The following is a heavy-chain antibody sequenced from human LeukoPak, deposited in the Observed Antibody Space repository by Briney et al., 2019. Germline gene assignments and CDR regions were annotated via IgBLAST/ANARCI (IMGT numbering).Heavy chain of an antibody. Sequence: GGSLRLSCAASGFTFDDYGMSWVRQAPGKGLEWVSGINWNGGSTGYADSVKGRFTISRDNAKNSLYLQMNSLRAEDTALYYCARGDSSSWYTLYFDYWGQGTLVTISS. CDR2: INWNGGST. D-gene: IGHD6-13*01. J-gene: IGHJ4*02. CDR3: ARGDSSSWYTLYFDY. V-gene: IGHV3-20*04. CDR1: GFTFDDYG.